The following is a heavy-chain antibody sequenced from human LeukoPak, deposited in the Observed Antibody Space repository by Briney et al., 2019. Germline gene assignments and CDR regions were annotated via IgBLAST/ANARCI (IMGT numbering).Heavy chain of an antibody. CDR3: ARSYDCGGDCFEAFAI. CDR1: GYTFTSYD. V-gene: IGHV1-8*01. Sequence: ASVKVSCKASGYTFTSYDINWVRQATGQGLEWMGWMNPNSGNTGYAQKFQGRVTMTRNTSISTAYMELSSLRSEDTAVYFCARSYDCGGDCFEAFAIWGQGTMVTVSS. CDR2: MNPNSGNT. D-gene: IGHD2-21*02. J-gene: IGHJ3*02.